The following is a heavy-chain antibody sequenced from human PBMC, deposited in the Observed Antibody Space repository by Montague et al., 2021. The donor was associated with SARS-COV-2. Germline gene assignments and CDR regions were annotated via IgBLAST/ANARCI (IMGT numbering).Heavy chain of an antibody. D-gene: IGHD6-19*01. Sequence: SLRLSCAASGSDFGSNEMNWVRQAPGKRLEWVSYIGASGIPIRYADSVRGRFTISRDNGKKSLSLQMNSLRAEDTAIYYCASSLSGWAHSFDIWGQGRMVTVSS. CDR3: ASSLSGWAHSFDI. CDR2: IGASGIPI. CDR1: GSDFGSNE. V-gene: IGHV3-48*03. J-gene: IGHJ3*02.